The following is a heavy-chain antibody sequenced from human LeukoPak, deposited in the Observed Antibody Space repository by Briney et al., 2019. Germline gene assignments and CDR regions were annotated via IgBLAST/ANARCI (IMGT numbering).Heavy chain of an antibody. CDR3: AAQPCINGICYLDY. CDR1: GFTFSDHA. CDR2: ISYHARDQ. J-gene: IGHJ4*02. V-gene: IGHV3-30*04. Sequence: QPGGSLRLSCTASGFTFSDHAMHWVRQAPGKGLEWVTVISYHARDQFYADSVKGRFTVSRDNSRNTLYLQMDSLRAEDSAVYYCAAQPCINGICYLDYWGRGTLVTVSS. D-gene: IGHD2-8*01.